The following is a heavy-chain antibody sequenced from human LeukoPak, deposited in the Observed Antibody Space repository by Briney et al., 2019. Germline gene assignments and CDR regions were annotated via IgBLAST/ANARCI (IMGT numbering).Heavy chain of an antibody. D-gene: IGHD3-3*01. V-gene: IGHV1-24*01. J-gene: IGHJ5*02. CDR2: FDPEDGET. CDR3: ATAPYDFWSGHFNWFDP. CDR1: GYTLTELS. Sequence: ASVKVSCKVSGYTLTELSMHWVRQAPGKGLEWMGGFDPEDGETIYAQKFQGRVTMTEDTSTDTAYMGLSSLRSEDTAVYYCATAPYDFWSGHFNWFDPWGQGTLVTVSS.